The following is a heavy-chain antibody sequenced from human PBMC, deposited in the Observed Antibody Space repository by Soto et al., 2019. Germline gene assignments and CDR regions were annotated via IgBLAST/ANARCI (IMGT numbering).Heavy chain of an antibody. V-gene: IGHV3-23*01. J-gene: IGHJ4*02. CDR1: GFTFSSYA. D-gene: IGHD3-10*01. CDR2: INDVGET. Sequence: EVQVLESGGGLVQPGGSLRLSCAASGFTFSSYAMSWVRQAPGKGLEWVSVINDVGETFYADSVKGRFTISRDNSKNTVYLQMSSLRAEDTATYYCARRPVRHFDYWGQGALVTVAS. CDR3: ARRPVRHFDY.